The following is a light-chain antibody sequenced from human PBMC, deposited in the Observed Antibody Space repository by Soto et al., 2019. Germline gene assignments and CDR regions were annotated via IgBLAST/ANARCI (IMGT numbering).Light chain of an antibody. CDR1: QSVSSSY. V-gene: IGKV3-20*01. CDR3: QQYCSSHT. J-gene: IGKJ2*01. Sequence: EIVLTQSPGTLSLSPGERATLSCRASQSVSSSYLAWYQQKPGQARRLIIYGSYSRATRIPDRFSGSGSGTDFTLTILRLEPEDFALYYCQQYCSSHTFGQGTKLEIK. CDR2: GSY.